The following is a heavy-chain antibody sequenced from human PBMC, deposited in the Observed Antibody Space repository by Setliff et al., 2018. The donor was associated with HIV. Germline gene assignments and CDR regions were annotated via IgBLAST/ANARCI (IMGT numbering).Heavy chain of an antibody. CDR2: ISSSDNTI. CDR3: ARGEPSLLVEPASFFDS. J-gene: IGHJ4*02. Sequence: PGGSLRLSCAASGFTFSSYEMNWVRQAPGKGLEWVSYISSSDNTIHYADSVRGRFTISRDNAKNSLYLQMNSLRAEDTAVYYCARGEPSLLVEPASFFDSWGQGTLVTVSS. CDR1: GFTFSSYE. V-gene: IGHV3-48*03. D-gene: IGHD2-2*01.